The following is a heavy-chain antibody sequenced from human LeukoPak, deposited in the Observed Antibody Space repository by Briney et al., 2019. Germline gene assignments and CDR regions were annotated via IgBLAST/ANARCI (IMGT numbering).Heavy chain of an antibody. CDR3: ARSGYYYDSSGYAFDY. D-gene: IGHD3-22*01. J-gene: IGHJ4*02. V-gene: IGHV4-34*01. Sequence: PSETLSLTCAVYGGSFSGYYWSWIRQPPGKGLEWIGEINHSGSTNYNPSLKSRVTISVDTSKNQFSLKLSSVTAADTAVYYCARSGYYYDSSGYAFDYWGQGTLVTVSS. CDR2: INHSGST. CDR1: GGSFSGYY.